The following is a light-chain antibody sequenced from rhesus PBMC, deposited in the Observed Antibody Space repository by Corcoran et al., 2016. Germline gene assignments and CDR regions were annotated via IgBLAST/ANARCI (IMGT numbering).Light chain of an antibody. Sequence: DIQMTQSPSSLSASVGDRVTITCRASQGISNNLAWYQQKPGKVPKLLIYKASTLQSGIPSRVSGSGSGTDFTPTISSLQPEDFATDYCQHGYGILYSFGQGTKVEIK. J-gene: IGKJ2*01. CDR3: QHGYGILYS. CDR1: QGISNN. CDR2: KAS. V-gene: IGKV1-25*01.